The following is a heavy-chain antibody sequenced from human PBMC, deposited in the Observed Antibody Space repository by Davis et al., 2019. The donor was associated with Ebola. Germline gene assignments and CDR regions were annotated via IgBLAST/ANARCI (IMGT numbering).Heavy chain of an antibody. V-gene: IGHV3-23*01. Sequence: GESLKISCAASGFTFSSYAMSWVRQAPGKGLEWVSAIGSGGRSTYYADSVKGRFTISRDNAKNSLYLQMNSLRTEDTALYYCATIDSNGDYWGQGTLVTVSS. J-gene: IGHJ4*02. CDR1: GFTFSSYA. CDR2: IGSGGRST. CDR3: ATIDSNGDY. D-gene: IGHD1-1*01.